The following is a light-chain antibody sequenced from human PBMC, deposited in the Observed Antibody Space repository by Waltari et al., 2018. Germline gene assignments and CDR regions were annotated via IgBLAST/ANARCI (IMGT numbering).Light chain of an antibody. CDR3: CSYVGNYTWV. V-gene: IGLV2-23*02. Sequence: QSALTQPASVSGSPGKSITISCTGASSDVGNYNLVSWYQQHPGKAPKLIIYEVSKRPSGVSARFSGSQSGNTASLTISGLQADDEADYYCCSYVGNYTWVFGGGTELTVL. CDR1: SSDVGNYNL. CDR2: EVS. J-gene: IGLJ3*02.